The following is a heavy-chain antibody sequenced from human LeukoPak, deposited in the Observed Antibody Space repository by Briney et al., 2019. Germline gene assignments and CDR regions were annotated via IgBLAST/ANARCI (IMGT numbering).Heavy chain of an antibody. D-gene: IGHD6-19*01. Sequence: GGSLRLSCAASGFTFDDYGMSWVRQAPGKGLEWISGINWNGGGAGYGDSVKGRFTISRDTAKNSLYLQMNSLRDEDTAFYYCARRISVAGGGTAFDLWGQGTMVTVSP. CDR2: INWNGGGA. V-gene: IGHV3-20*04. CDR3: ARRISVAGGGTAFDL. CDR1: GFTFDDYG. J-gene: IGHJ3*01.